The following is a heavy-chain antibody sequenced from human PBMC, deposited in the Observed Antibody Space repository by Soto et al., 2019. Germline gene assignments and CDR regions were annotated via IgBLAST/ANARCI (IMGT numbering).Heavy chain of an antibody. J-gene: IGHJ5*02. CDR3: ATRITVFGLLIPPFDP. CDR1: GGSMSTYY. Sequence: SETLSLTCTVSGGSMSTYYWSWIRQPPGKGLEWIGEINHTGGTHYNPSLKSRVTMSVDTSKNQFSLRLSSVTAADTAIYYCATRITVFGLLIPPFDPWGQGTQVTVSS. CDR2: INHTGGT. V-gene: IGHV4-34*01. D-gene: IGHD3-3*01.